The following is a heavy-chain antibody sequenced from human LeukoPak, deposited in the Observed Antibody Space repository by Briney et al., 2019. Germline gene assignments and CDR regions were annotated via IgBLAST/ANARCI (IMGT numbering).Heavy chain of an antibody. J-gene: IGHJ4*02. CDR3: ARDFYCGGDCHHPYYFDY. CDR2: IKQDGSEK. D-gene: IGHD2-21*01. Sequence: PGGSLRLSCAASGFTFSSYGMHWVRQAPGKGLEWVANIKQDGSEKYYVDSVKGRFTISRDNAKNSLYLQMNSLRAEDTAVYYCARDFYCGGDCHHPYYFDYWGQGTMVTVSS. V-gene: IGHV3-7*01. CDR1: GFTFSSYG.